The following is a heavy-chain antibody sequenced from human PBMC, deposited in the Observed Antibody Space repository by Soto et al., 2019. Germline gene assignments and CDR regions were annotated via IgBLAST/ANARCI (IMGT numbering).Heavy chain of an antibody. CDR1: GYTFTSYG. Sequence: QVQLVQSGAEVKKPGASVKVSCKASGYTFTSYGISWVRQAPGQGLEWMGWISAYNGNTNYAQKLKGRVTMTTDTSTSTAYMELRSLRSDDTPAYYRPGDRHEGAAVLYWGQGNLVTVSS. CDR3: PGDRHEGAAVLY. J-gene: IGHJ4*02. CDR2: ISAYNGNT. D-gene: IGHD6-13*01. V-gene: IGHV1-18*01.